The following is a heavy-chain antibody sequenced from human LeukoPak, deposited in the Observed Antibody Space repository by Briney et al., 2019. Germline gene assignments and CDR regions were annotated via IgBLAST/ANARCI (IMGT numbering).Heavy chain of an antibody. CDR1: GYTLTELS. CDR3: ATGVPVEESGDYVRWALLDP. V-gene: IGHV1-24*01. CDR2: FDPEDGET. J-gene: IGHJ5*02. Sequence: ASVKVSCKVSGYTLTELSMHWVRQAPGKGLEWMGGFDPEDGETIYAQKFQGRVTMTEDTSTDTAYMELSSLRSEDTAVYYCATGVPVEESGDYVRWALLDPWGQGTLVTVSS. D-gene: IGHD4-17*01.